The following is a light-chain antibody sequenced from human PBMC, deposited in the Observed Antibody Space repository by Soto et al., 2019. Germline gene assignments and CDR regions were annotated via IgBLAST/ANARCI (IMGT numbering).Light chain of an antibody. CDR1: QSIDSSS. Sequence: EVVLTQSPGTLSLSPGERATLSCRASQSIDSSSLAWYQQTTGQTPRLLIYGASTRATGVSDRFSGSGSGTDFTLSISRLEPEDFGVYYCQKYGGSPLVTFGPGTKVEVK. CDR3: QKYGGSPLVT. V-gene: IGKV3-20*01. J-gene: IGKJ3*01. CDR2: GAS.